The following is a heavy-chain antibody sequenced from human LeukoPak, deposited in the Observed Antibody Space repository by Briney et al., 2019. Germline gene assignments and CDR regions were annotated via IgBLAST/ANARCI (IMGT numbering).Heavy chain of an antibody. V-gene: IGHV1-69*01. Sequence: GASVKVSCKASGGTFSSYAISWVRQAPGQGLEWMGGIIPIFGTANYAQKFQGRVTITADESTSTAYMELSSLRSDDTAVYYCARVVITIFGVVIRLFDYWGQGTLVTVSS. D-gene: IGHD3-3*01. CDR3: ARVVITIFGVVIRLFDY. CDR2: IIPIFGTA. CDR1: GGTFSSYA. J-gene: IGHJ4*02.